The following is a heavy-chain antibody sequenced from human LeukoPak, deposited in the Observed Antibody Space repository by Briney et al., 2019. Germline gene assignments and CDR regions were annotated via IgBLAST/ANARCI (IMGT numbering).Heavy chain of an antibody. CDR1: GFTFTYYG. CDR3: AKDKHRSLFSDYEFFDY. D-gene: IGHD5-12*01. V-gene: IGHV3-30*18. Sequence: GGSLRLSCAASGFTFTYYGMHWVRQAPGKGLERVAAISYDGNHEFYADSVKGRFTISRDNSKNTLYLQMNSLRAEDTALYYCAKDKHRSLFSDYEFFDYWGQGTLVTVSS. J-gene: IGHJ4*02. CDR2: ISYDGNHE.